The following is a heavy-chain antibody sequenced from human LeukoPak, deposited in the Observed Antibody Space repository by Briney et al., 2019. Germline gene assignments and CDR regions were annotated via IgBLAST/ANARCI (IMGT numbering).Heavy chain of an antibody. J-gene: IGHJ4*02. CDR3: ARDSRDGYNYLDY. Sequence: SESLSLTCTVPGGSISTYYWSWIRQPPGKGLQLIGYIHYSGNTNYNPSLKSRVTISLDTSKNQFSLRLSSVTAADTAIYYCARDSRDGYNYLDYWGQGTQVTVSS. V-gene: IGHV4-59*01. CDR1: GGSISTYY. CDR2: IHYSGNT. D-gene: IGHD5-24*01.